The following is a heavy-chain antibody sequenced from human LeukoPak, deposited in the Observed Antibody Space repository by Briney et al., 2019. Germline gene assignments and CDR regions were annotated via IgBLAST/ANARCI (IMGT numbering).Heavy chain of an antibody. CDR3: ARDRGAVAAPDAFDI. D-gene: IGHD6-19*01. Sequence: PSETLSLTCTVSGYSISSGYYWGWIRQPPGKGLEWIGTFYHSGSTYYNPSLKSRVTISVDTSKNQFSLKLSSVTAADTAVYYCARDRGAVAAPDAFDIWGQGTMVTVSS. V-gene: IGHV4-38-2*02. CDR2: FYHSGST. CDR1: GYSISSGYY. J-gene: IGHJ3*02.